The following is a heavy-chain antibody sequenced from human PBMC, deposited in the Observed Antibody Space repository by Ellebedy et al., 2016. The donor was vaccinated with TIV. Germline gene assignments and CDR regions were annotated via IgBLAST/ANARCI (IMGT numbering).Heavy chain of an antibody. CDR1: GFTFSSYS. J-gene: IGHJ3*02. CDR2: ISSSSSTI. V-gene: IGHV3-48*04. D-gene: IGHD2-2*01. CDR3: ARDPAFAALGI. Sequence: GGSLRLSCAASGFTFSSYSMNWVRQAPGKGLEWVSYISSSSSTIHYADSVKGRFTISRDNAKNSLYLEMNSLRVEDTGVYYCARDPAFAALGIWGQGTRVTVSS.